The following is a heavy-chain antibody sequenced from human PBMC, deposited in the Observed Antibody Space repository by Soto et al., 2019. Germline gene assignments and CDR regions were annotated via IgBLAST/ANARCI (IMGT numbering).Heavy chain of an antibody. V-gene: IGHV3-15*01. CDR1: GITFINAW. J-gene: IGHJ4*02. CDR3: TTDPGDYEDF. CDR2: IKNKADGGTA. Sequence: EVQLVESGGDLVKPGGCLRLSCAAYGITFINAWMSWVRQAPGKGLEWVGRIKNKADGGTADYAAPVRDSFTISRDDSKNTLFLQMNSLETEDKAVYYCTTDPGDYEDFWGEGTLVTVSS. D-gene: IGHD4-17*01.